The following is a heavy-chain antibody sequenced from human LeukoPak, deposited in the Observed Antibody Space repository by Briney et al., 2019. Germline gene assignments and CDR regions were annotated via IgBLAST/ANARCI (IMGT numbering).Heavy chain of an antibody. D-gene: IGHD2-21*02. Sequence: SGPALVKPTQTLTLTCTFSGFSLSTSGMRVSWIRQPPGKALEWLARIDWDDDKFYSTSLKTRLTISKDTSKNQVVFTMTNMDPVDTATYYCARVRCGGDCYPDYWGQGTLVTVSS. V-gene: IGHV2-70*04. J-gene: IGHJ4*02. CDR1: GFSLSTSGMR. CDR3: ARVRCGGDCYPDY. CDR2: IDWDDDK.